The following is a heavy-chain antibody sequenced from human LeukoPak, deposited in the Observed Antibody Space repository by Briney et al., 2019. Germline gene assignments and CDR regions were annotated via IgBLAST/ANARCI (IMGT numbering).Heavy chain of an antibody. D-gene: IGHD2-8*01. CDR1: GYTFTGYY. Sequence: ASVKVSCKASGYTFTGYYIHWVRPDTGQGLVWMGWINPNSGGTNYAQKFQGRVTMTRDTSISTAYMELSRLRSDDTAVYYCARVRGTKGVFDYWGQGTLVTVSS. CDR2: INPNSGGT. V-gene: IGHV1-2*02. J-gene: IGHJ4*02. CDR3: ARVRGTKGVFDY.